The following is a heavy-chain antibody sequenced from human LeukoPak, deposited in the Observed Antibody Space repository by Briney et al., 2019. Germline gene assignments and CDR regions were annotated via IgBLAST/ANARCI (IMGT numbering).Heavy chain of an antibody. CDR3: ARDRRDSFFDP. Sequence: GWAVTLSCAASGCTFSEYYMSGMGQAGWKGLEGVSDSSSSGRTIYYADSVKGRFTIYRQNAKHALYLQVNGLRAEDAAGWDCARDRRDSFFDPSGQGTLVTVSP. D-gene: IGHD2-21*02. CDR2: SSSSGRTI. V-gene: IGHV3-11*01. CDR1: GCTFSEYY. J-gene: IGHJ5*02.